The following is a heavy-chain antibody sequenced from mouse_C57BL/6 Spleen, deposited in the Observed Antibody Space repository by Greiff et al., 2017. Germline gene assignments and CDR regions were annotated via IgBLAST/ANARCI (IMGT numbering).Heavy chain of an antibody. CDR3: ARPGYYGSMDY. D-gene: IGHD1-1*01. Sequence: DVHLVESGGGLVKPGGSLKLSCAASGFTFSDYGMHWVRQAPEKGLEWVAYISSGSSTIYYADTVKGRFTISRDNAKNTLFLQMTSLRSEDTAMYYCARPGYYGSMDYGGQGTSVTVSS. CDR1: GFTFSDYG. J-gene: IGHJ4*01. V-gene: IGHV5-17*01. CDR2: ISSGSSTI.